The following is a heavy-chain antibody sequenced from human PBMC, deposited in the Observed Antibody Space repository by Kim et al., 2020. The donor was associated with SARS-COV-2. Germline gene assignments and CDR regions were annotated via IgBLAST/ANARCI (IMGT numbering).Heavy chain of an antibody. Sequence: GGSLRLSCVTSGFTFSDYWMNWVRQAPGKGPEWVANINLDGSEGNYVDSVKGRFTVSGDNAKNSLYLQVSSLRGDDTAVYYCARDVWGGTFDFWGQGSLVTVSS. D-gene: IGHD3-16*01. J-gene: IGHJ4*02. CDR3: ARDVWGGTFDF. CDR1: GFTFSDYW. V-gene: IGHV3-7*01. CDR2: INLDGSEG.